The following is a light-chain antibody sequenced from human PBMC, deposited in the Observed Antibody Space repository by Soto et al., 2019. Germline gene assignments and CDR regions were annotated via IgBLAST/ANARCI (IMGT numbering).Light chain of an antibody. CDR1: QRVGSSS. CDR3: QHYGSSWWT. V-gene: IGKV3-20*01. Sequence: EIVLTQSPGTLSLSPGERATLSCRASQRVGSSSLAWYQQKPGRAPRLLIYGASSRATGIPDRFSGSGSGTDFTLTISRLEPEDFAVYYCQHYGSSWWTFGQGSKVEI. J-gene: IGKJ1*01. CDR2: GAS.